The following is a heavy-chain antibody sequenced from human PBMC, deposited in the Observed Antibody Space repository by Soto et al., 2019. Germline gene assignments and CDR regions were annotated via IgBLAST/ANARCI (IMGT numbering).Heavy chain of an antibody. CDR1: GGSVSNKTYY. Sequence: SETLSLTCSVSGGSVSNKTYYWSWILQPPGKRLEWIGYVYYSGTTNYNPSLKSRVTISVDLSKNQFYLRLGSVTTADTALYYCARTTAVPNTLRSRYFFDYWGQGTLVTVSS. D-gene: IGHD4-17*01. CDR3: ARTTAVPNTLRSRYFFDY. J-gene: IGHJ4*02. V-gene: IGHV4-61*01. CDR2: VYYSGTT.